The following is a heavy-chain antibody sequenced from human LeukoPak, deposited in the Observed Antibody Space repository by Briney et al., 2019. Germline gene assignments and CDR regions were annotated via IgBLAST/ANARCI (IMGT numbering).Heavy chain of an antibody. V-gene: IGHV3-21*06. CDR3: ATETNGRHYDY. J-gene: IGHJ4*02. CDR2: IGPTGSDR. CDR1: GLTFSTSG. D-gene: IGHD1-14*01. Sequence: GGSLRLSCTASGLTFSTSGFNWVRQAPGKGLEWVASIGPTGSDRYHADSIRGRSTISRDNANNFLYLQMNSLRAEDTAVYYCATETNGRHYDYWGQGTLLTVSS.